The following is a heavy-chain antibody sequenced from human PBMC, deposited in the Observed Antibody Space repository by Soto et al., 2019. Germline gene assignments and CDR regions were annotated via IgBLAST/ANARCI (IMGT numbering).Heavy chain of an antibody. CDR3: ARESRITIFGVESYNWFDP. Sequence: SETLSLTCTVSGGSISSSSYYWGWIRQPPGKGLEWIGSIYYSGSTYYNPSLKSRVTISVDTSKNQFSLKLSSVTAADTAVYYCARESRITIFGVESYNWFDPWGQGTLVTVSS. D-gene: IGHD3-3*01. J-gene: IGHJ5*02. CDR1: GGSISSSSYY. CDR2: IYYSGST. V-gene: IGHV4-39*02.